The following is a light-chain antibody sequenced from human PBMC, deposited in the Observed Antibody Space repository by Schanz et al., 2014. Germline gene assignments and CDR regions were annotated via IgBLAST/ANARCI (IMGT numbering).Light chain of an antibody. V-gene: IGLV2-23*01. J-gene: IGLJ3*02. CDR1: SSDVGSYNL. CDR3: CSYAGDNTLR. CDR2: EGS. Sequence: QSVLTQPASVSGSPGQSITISCTGTSSDVGSYNLVSWYQQHPGKAPKLMIYEGSKRPSGVSNRFSGSKSGNTASLTISGLQAEDEADYYCCSYAGDNTLRFGGGTQLTVL.